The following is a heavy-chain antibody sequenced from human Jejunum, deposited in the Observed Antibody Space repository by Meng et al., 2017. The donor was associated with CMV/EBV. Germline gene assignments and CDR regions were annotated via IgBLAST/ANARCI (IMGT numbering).Heavy chain of an antibody. J-gene: IGHJ3*02. CDR2: INQAGSAT. CDR1: YW. D-gene: IGHD3-3*01. V-gene: IGHV3-7*01. Sequence: YWISWVRQAPGKGLEWVANINQAGSATNYVGSVKGRFTISRDNAKNSMYLQMNSLRPEDTAVYYCAKHISISGVVIMGAFDIWGQGTMGTVSS. CDR3: AKHISISGVVIMGAFDI.